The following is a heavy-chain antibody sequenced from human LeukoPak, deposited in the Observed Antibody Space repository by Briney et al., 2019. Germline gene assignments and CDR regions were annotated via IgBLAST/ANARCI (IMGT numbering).Heavy chain of an antibody. CDR2: NSYSGSA. D-gene: IGHD4-17*01. CDR1: GGSISSYH. J-gene: IGHJ5*02. Sequence: PSETLSLTCTVSGGSISSYHWSWIRQPPGKGLEWIGYNSYSGSANYNPSLKSRVTILLDTSKNQFSLKLSSVTAADTAIYSCARRVSGDYGHWFDPWGQGTLVTVSS. CDR3: ARRVSGDYGHWFDP. V-gene: IGHV4-59*01.